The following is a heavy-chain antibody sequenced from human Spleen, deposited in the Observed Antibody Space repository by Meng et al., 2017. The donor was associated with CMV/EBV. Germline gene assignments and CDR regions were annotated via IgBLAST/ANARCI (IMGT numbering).Heavy chain of an antibody. D-gene: IGHD3-22*01. J-gene: IGHJ4*02. CDR2: IYWDDDK. CDR1: GFSLRTSGVG. CDR3: AHTYYDSSGYHPADY. V-gene: IGHV2-5*02. Sequence: IPLEAAGPTLGKPPQALPRACTFPGFSLRTSGVGLGLIRQPPGKALEWLALIYWDDDKRYSPSLKSRLTITKDTSKNQVVLTMTNMDPVDTATYYCAHTYYDSSGYHPADYWGQGTLVTVFS.